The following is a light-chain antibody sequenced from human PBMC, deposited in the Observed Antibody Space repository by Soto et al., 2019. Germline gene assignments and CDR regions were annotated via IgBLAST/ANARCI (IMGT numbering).Light chain of an antibody. CDR3: QQYNSFPWT. Sequence: DLQMTQSPPSLSASVGDRVTISCRASQGIRNFLAWFQQRPGKPPKSLIYAASTLQSGVPSKFSGSGSGTDFTLTISRLQPEDSATYYCQQYNSFPWTFGQGTKVEI. V-gene: IGKV1-16*02. J-gene: IGKJ1*01. CDR2: AAS. CDR1: QGIRNF.